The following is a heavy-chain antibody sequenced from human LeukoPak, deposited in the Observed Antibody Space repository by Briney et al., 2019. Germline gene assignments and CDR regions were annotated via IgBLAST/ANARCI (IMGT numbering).Heavy chain of an antibody. Sequence: ASVKVSCTASGYTFTSYAMHWVRQAPGQRLEWMGWINAGNGNTKYSQKFQGRVTITRDTSASTAYMELSSLRSEDTAVYYCARDDSSGYPFDYWGQGTLVTVSS. J-gene: IGHJ4*02. V-gene: IGHV1-3*01. CDR3: ARDDSSGYPFDY. CDR1: GYTFTSYA. D-gene: IGHD3-22*01. CDR2: INAGNGNT.